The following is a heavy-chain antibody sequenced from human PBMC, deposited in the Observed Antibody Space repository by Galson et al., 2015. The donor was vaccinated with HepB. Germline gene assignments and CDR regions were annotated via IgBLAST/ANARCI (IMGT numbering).Heavy chain of an antibody. D-gene: IGHD3-10*01. J-gene: IGHJ5*02. CDR2: TGGTGGRT. Sequence: SLRLSCAGSGFTFSSYAMTWVRQAPGKGLEWVSGTGGTGGRTHYADSVKGRFTISRDNSKNTVYLEMNSLRAEDTAVYYCARFGGDCTWSACYSWFDTWGQGTLVTVSS. CDR3: ARFGGDCTWSACYSWFDT. V-gene: IGHV3-23*01. CDR1: GFTFSSYA.